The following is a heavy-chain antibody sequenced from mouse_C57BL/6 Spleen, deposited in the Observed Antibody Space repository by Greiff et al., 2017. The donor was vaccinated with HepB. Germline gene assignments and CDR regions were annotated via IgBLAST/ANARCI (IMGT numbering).Heavy chain of an antibody. J-gene: IGHJ2*01. CDR1: GYTFTSYW. V-gene: IGHV1-50*01. D-gene: IGHD2-12*01. CDR2: IDPSDSYT. CDR3: ARRSYGHYFDY. Sequence: QVQLQQSGAELVKPGASVKLSCKASGYTFTSYWMQWVKQRPGQGLEWIGEIDPSDSYTNYNQKFKGKATLTVDTSSSTAYMQISSLTSEDSAVYYCARRSYGHYFDYWGQGTTLTVSS.